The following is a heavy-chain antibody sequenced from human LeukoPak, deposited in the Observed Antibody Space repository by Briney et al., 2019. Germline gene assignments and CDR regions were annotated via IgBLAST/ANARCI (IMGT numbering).Heavy chain of an antibody. V-gene: IGHV3-48*03. J-gene: IGHJ4*02. CDR2: ISSSGSTI. CDR1: GFTFSSYE. D-gene: IGHD6-19*01. Sequence: PGGSLRLSCAASGFTFSSYEMNWVRQAPGKGLEWVSYISSSGSTIYYADSVKGRFTISRDNAKNSLYLQMNSLRAGDMALYYCAKDRGAVPTQHTYFDYWGQGTLVTVSS. CDR3: AKDRGAVPTQHTYFDY.